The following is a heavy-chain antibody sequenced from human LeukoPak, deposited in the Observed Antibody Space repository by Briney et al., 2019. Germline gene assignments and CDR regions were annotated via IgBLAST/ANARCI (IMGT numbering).Heavy chain of an antibody. CDR3: ARAFVAYCGGDCYSSEYYYYGMDV. CDR1: GGSISSHY. D-gene: IGHD2-21*02. Sequence: SETLSLTCTVSGGSISSHYWSWIRQPAGKGLEWIGRIYTSGSTNYNPSLKSRVTMSVDTSKNQFSLKLSSVTAADTAVYYCARAFVAYCGGDCYSSEYYYYGMDVWGQGTTVTVSS. V-gene: IGHV4-4*07. J-gene: IGHJ6*02. CDR2: IYTSGST.